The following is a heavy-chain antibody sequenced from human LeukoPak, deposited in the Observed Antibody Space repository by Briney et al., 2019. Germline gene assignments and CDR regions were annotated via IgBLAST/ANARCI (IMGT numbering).Heavy chain of an antibody. D-gene: IGHD6-19*01. CDR3: ARGAAVAVPFDY. Sequence: PSETLSLTCAVYGGSFSGYYWNWIRQPPGKGLEWIGEINHSGSTNYNPSLKSRVTISVDTSKNQFSLKLSSVTAADTAVYYCARGAAVAVPFDYWGQGTLVTVSS. CDR2: INHSGST. CDR1: GGSFSGYY. V-gene: IGHV4-34*01. J-gene: IGHJ4*02.